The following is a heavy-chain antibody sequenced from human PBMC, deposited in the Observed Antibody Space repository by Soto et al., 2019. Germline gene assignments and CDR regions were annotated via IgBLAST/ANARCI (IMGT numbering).Heavy chain of an antibody. V-gene: IGHV1-24*01. J-gene: IGHJ3*02. CDR3: ATNSWFSSGWPRDDAFDI. D-gene: IGHD6-19*01. CDR2: FDTEDGET. Sequence: ASVKVSCKVSGYTLTELSMHWVRQAPGKGLEWMGGFDTEDGETINTQKLQGRVTMTEDTSTDTAYMELSSLRSEDTAVYYCATNSWFSSGWPRDDAFDIWGQGTMVTVSS. CDR1: GYTLTELS.